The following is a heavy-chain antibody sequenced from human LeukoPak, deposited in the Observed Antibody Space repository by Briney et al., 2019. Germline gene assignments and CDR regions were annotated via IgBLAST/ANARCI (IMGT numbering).Heavy chain of an antibody. Sequence: NPSETLSLTCTVSGGSISSSSYYWGWIRQPPGKGLEWIGSIYYSGSTYYNPSLKSRVTISVDTSKNQFSLKLSSVTAADTAVYYCYSGSYLGYYMDVWGKGTTVTVSS. V-gene: IGHV4-39*07. J-gene: IGHJ6*03. CDR2: IYYSGST. CDR1: GGSISSSSYY. CDR3: YSGSYLGYYMDV. D-gene: IGHD1-26*01.